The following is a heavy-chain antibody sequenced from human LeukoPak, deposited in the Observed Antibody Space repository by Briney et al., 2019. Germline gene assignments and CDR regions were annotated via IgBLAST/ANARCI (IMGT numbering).Heavy chain of an antibody. Sequence: ASVKVSCKVSGYTLTELSMHWVRQAPGKGLEWMGGFDPEDGETIYAQKFQGRVTKTEDTSTDTAYMELSSLRSEDTAVYYCATLRPTLGATKIPVAFDIWGQGTMVTVSS. CDR1: GYTLTELS. V-gene: IGHV1-24*01. J-gene: IGHJ3*02. CDR2: FDPEDGET. D-gene: IGHD1-26*01. CDR3: ATLRPTLGATKIPVAFDI.